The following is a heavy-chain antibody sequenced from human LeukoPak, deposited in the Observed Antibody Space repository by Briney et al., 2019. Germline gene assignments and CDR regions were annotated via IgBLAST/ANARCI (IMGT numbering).Heavy chain of an antibody. V-gene: IGHV3-21*01. J-gene: IGHJ6*03. Sequence: GGSLRLSCAASGFTFSRYSMNWVRQAPGKGLEWVASISSTSTFIYSADSVKGRFTISRDTAKNSLFLQMNSLRAEDTAIYYCARDYFDSSDYPQTYYYNYMDIWGKGTTVTVSS. CDR3: ARDYFDSSDYPQTYYYNYMDI. CDR2: ISSTSTFI. D-gene: IGHD3-22*01. CDR1: GFTFSRYS.